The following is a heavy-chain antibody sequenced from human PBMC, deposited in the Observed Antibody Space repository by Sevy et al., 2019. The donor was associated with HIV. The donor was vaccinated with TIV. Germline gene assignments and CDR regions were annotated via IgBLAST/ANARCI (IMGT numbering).Heavy chain of an antibody. Sequence: GGSLRLSCVASGFTFPIYSVLWVRQAPGKGLEWLTLISYDGNYKYYAESVKGRFTISRDNSNNILYLPMSSLRVEDTALYFCARVAVEYCTNDCYHRFDHWGLGTLVTVSS. J-gene: IGHJ4*02. D-gene: IGHD2-8*01. V-gene: IGHV3-30*04. CDR1: GFTFPIYS. CDR2: ISYDGNYK. CDR3: ARVAVEYCTNDCYHRFDH.